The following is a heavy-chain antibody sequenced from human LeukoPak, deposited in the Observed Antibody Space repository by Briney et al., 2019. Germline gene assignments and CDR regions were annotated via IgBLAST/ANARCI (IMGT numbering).Heavy chain of an antibody. J-gene: IGHJ4*02. D-gene: IGHD6-19*01. CDR3: ARDSSSRPFDY. Sequence: GGSLRLSCAASGFTFSDYGMHRVRQAPGKGLEYVSTISSNGGSTYYANSAKGRFTVSRDNSKNTLYLQMGSLRAEDMAVYYCARDSSSRPFDYWGQGTLVTVSS. CDR2: ISSNGGST. CDR1: GFTFSDYG. V-gene: IGHV3-64*01.